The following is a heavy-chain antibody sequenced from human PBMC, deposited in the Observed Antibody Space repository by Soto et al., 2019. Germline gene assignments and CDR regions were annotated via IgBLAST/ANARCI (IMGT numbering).Heavy chain of an antibody. CDR1: GGSISSGDYY. V-gene: IGHV4-30-4*01. D-gene: IGHD6-19*01. J-gene: IGHJ6*02. CDR3: ARHGQWLVTGYFYYGMDG. CDR2: IYYSGST. Sequence: SETLSLTCTVSGGSISSGDYYWSWIRQPPGKGLEWIGYIYYSGSTYYNPSLKSRVTISVDTSKNQFSLKLSSVTAADTALYYCARHGQWLVTGYFYYGMDGWGQGTTVTVSS.